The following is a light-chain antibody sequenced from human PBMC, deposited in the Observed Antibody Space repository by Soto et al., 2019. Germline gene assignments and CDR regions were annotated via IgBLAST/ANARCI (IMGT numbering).Light chain of an antibody. CDR1: SSDVGSDYNY. CDR3: CSCTRISTYV. V-gene: IGLV2-14*03. J-gene: IGLJ1*01. CDR2: DVS. Sequence: QSVLTQPASVSGSPGQSIAISCTGTSSDVGSDYNYVSWYQQHPGKAPKLMVYDVSTRPSGVSNRFSGSKSGTTASLTISGLQAEDEADYYCCSCTRISTYVFGTGTKVTVL.